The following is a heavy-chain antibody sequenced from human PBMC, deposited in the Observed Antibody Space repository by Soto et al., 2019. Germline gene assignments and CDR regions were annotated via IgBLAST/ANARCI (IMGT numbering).Heavy chain of an antibody. Sequence: PSETLSLTCAFYGGSFXGYYWSLIRQPPGKGLEWIGEINHSGSTNYNPSLKSRVTISVDTSKNQFSLKLSSVTAADTAVYYCAGRYDYVWGSYRSRYYFDYWGQGTLVTVSS. CDR1: GGSFXGYY. V-gene: IGHV4-34*01. CDR2: INHSGST. D-gene: IGHD3-16*02. J-gene: IGHJ4*02. CDR3: AGRYDYVWGSYRSRYYFDY.